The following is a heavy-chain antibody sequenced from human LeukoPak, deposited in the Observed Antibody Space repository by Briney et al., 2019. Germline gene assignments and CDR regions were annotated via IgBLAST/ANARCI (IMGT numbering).Heavy chain of an antibody. CDR2: IHSSGST. CDR1: DSSISSYY. Sequence: SETLSLTCSVSDSSISSYYWSWIRQPPGKGLEWIGYIHSSGSTHYNPSLKSRVTTSLDTSKNQFSLKPSSVTAANTAVYYCARLGSYSDLWGQGTLVTVSS. V-gene: IGHV4-4*09. J-gene: IGHJ5*02. D-gene: IGHD1-26*01. CDR3: ARLGSYSDL.